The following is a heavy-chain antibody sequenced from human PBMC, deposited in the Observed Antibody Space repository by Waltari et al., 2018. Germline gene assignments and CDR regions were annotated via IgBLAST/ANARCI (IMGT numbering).Heavy chain of an antibody. Sequence: EGQLVESGGGLVKPGGSLRLSCAASGFTVTSTHMNWVRQAPGKGLEWVSTIYSSATTFYADSVKGRFTISRDNSKNILFLQMDDLRVNDTAVYFCARGGQIVRPRPLDLWGPGTLVTVSS. CDR1: GFTVTSTH. V-gene: IGHV3-66*01. CDR2: IYSSATT. CDR3: ARGGQIVRPRPLDL. J-gene: IGHJ3*01. D-gene: IGHD6-6*01.